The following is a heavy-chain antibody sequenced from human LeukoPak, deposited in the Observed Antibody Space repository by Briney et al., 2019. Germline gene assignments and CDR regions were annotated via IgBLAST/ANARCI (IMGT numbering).Heavy chain of an antibody. Sequence: SETLSLTCAVYGGSFSGYYWSWIRQPPGKGLEWIGYIYYSGSTNYNPSLKSRVTISVDTSKNQFSLKLSSVTAADTAVYYCARTDWNYGYYYMDVWGKGTTVTVSS. V-gene: IGHV4-59*01. CDR3: ARTDWNYGYYYMDV. CDR2: IYYSGST. CDR1: GGSFSGYY. J-gene: IGHJ6*03. D-gene: IGHD1-7*01.